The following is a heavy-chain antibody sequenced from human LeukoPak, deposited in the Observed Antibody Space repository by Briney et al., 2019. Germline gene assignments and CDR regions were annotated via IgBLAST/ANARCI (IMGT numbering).Heavy chain of an antibody. V-gene: IGHV1-46*01. D-gene: IGHD3-22*01. CDR3: ARVGYSSGYYSSFDY. J-gene: IGHJ4*02. CDR1: GYTFTSYY. Sequence: GASVKVSCKASGYTFTSYYMHWVRQAPGQGLEWMGIINPSGGSTSYAQKFQGRVTMTRDMSTRTVYMELSSLRSEDTAVYYCARVGYSSGYYSSFDYWGQGTLVTVSS. CDR2: INPSGGST.